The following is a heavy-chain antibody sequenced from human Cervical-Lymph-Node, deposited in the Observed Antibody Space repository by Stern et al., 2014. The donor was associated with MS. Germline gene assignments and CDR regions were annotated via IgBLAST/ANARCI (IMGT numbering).Heavy chain of an antibody. J-gene: IGHJ3*02. D-gene: IGHD3-22*01. CDR1: GYTFTSYG. CDR3: ARVDSSGYYKDAFDI. V-gene: IGHV1-18*01. CDR2: ISAYNDNA. Sequence: VQLVESGAEVKKPGASVKVSCKASGYTFTSYGISWVRQAPGQGLEWMGWISAYNDNANYAQKLQGRVTMTTDTSTSTAYMELRSLRSDDTAVYYCARVDSSGYYKDAFDIWGQGTMVTVSS.